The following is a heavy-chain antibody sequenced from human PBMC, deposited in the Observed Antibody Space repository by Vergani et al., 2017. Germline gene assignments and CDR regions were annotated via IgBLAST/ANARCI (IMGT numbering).Heavy chain of an antibody. V-gene: IGHV4-38-2*01. D-gene: IGHD3-22*01. CDR1: GYSISSGYY. CDR2: IYHSGST. CDR3: ARLPLGGFYSVPFDY. J-gene: IGHJ4*02. Sequence: QVQLQESGPGLVKPSETLALTCAVSGYSISSGYYWGWIRQPPGKGLEWIGSIYHSGSTYYNPSLKSRVTISVDTSKNLFSLKLSSVTAADTAVYFCARLPLGGFYSVPFDYWGQGTLVTVSS.